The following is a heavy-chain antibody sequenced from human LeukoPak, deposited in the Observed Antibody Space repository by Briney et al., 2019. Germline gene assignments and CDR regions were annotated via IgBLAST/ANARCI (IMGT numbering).Heavy chain of an antibody. CDR2: IYYSGST. D-gene: IGHD4-11*01. CDR3: ARYTVVYNWFDP. CDR1: GGSLSNYY. J-gene: IGHJ5*02. Sequence: PSETLSLTCTVSGGSLSNYYWSWIRQSPGKGLEWIGDIYYSGSTNYNPSLKSRVTISVDMSKKQFSLKLSSVTAADTAVYYCARYTVVYNWFDPWGQGTLVTVSS. V-gene: IGHV4-59*08.